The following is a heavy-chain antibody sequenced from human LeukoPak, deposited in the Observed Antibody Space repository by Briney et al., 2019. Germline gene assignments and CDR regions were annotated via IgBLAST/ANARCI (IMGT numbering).Heavy chain of an antibody. CDR2: IYSGGST. V-gene: IGHV3-53*01. J-gene: IGHJ3*02. CDR1: GFTFTTYS. CDR3: ASTILRSVRGLIGDAFDI. D-gene: IGHD2-21*01. Sequence: GGSLRLSCEASGFTFTTYSMTWVRQAPGKGLEWVSVIYSGGSTYYADSVKGRFTISRDNSKNTLYLQMNSLRAEDTAVYYCASTILRSVRGLIGDAFDIWGQGTMVTVSS.